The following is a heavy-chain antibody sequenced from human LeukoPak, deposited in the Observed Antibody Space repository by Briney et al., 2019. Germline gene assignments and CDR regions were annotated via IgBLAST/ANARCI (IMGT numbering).Heavy chain of an antibody. CDR3: ARDFSS. Sequence: GGSLRLSCAASGLPFSTFWMNWVRQAPGKGLEWLSYISGSSSPIYYADSVRGRFTISRDNAKNSLYLQMNSLRVDDTAVYYCARDFSSWGQGTLVTVSS. V-gene: IGHV3-48*01. CDR2: ISGSSSPI. CDR1: GLPFSTFW. J-gene: IGHJ5*02.